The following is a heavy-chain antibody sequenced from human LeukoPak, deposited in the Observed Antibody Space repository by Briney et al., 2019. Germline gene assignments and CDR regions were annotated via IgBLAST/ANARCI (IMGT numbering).Heavy chain of an antibody. V-gene: IGHV3-7*01. CDR3: ARDQLPYYDFWSAPGAFDI. D-gene: IGHD3-3*01. J-gene: IGHJ3*02. CDR2: IKQDGSEK. CDR1: GFTFSSYW. Sequence: GGSLRLSCAASGFTFSSYWMSWVRQAPGKGLEWVAHIKQDGSEKYYVDSVKGRFTISRDNAKNSLYLQMNSLRAEDTAVYYCARDQLPYYDFWSAPGAFDIWGQGTMVTVSS.